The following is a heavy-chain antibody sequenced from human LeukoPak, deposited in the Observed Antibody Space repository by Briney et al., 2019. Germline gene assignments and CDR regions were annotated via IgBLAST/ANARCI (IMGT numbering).Heavy chain of an antibody. CDR3: ARVPQYSSGWLSFDY. J-gene: IGHJ4*02. V-gene: IGHV3-21*01. CDR1: GFTFSSYS. D-gene: IGHD6-19*01. Sequence: GGSLRLSCAASGFTFSSYSMNWVRQAPGKGLEWVSSISSSSSYIYYADSVKGRFTISRDNAKNSLYLQMNSLRAEDTAVYYCARVPQYSSGWLSFDYGGQGTLVTVSS. CDR2: ISSSSSYI.